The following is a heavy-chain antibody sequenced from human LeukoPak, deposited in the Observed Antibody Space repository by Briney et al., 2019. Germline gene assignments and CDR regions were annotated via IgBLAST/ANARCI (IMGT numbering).Heavy chain of an antibody. D-gene: IGHD6-19*01. CDR1: GGSISTFY. J-gene: IGHJ4*02. CDR3: ARGTLYRGWSYYLDF. Sequence: PSETLSLTCIVSGGSISTFYWSWIRQPAGKGLEWIGHIYTSGSTNYNPSLKSRVTISVDMSKNHFPLRLRSVTAADTAMYYCARGTLYRGWSYYLDFWGQGSQVTVSS. CDR2: IYTSGST. V-gene: IGHV4-4*07.